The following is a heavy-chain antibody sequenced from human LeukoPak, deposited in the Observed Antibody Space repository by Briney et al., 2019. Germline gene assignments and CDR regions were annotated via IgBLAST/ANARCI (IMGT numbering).Heavy chain of an antibody. CDR1: GYSFTSYW. V-gene: IGHV5-51*01. Sequence: GESLKISCKGSGYSFTSYWIGWVRQMPGKGLEWMGIIYPGDSDTRYSPSFQGQVTISADKSISTAYLQWSSLKASDTAMYYCARSEWIFPPVAPFDYWGQGTLVTVSS. J-gene: IGHJ4*02. CDR2: IYPGDSDT. CDR3: ARSEWIFPPVAPFDY. D-gene: IGHD3-3*01.